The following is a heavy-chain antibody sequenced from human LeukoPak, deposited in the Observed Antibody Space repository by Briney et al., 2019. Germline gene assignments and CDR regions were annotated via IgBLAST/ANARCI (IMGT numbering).Heavy chain of an antibody. Sequence: ASVKVSCKASGYTFIDYFIHWMRQTPGQGLEWLGWINPNSGVTRYAQKFQGRVTLPRETATYMELSSLKYDDTAVYYCARAVSGALGGAFDIWGQGTAVTVSS. V-gene: IGHV1-2*02. J-gene: IGHJ3*02. CDR3: ARAVSGALGGAFDI. D-gene: IGHD1-26*01. CDR2: INPNSGVT. CDR1: GYTFIDYF.